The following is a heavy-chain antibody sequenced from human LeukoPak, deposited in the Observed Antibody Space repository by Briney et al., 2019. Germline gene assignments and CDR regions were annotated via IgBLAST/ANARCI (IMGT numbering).Heavy chain of an antibody. J-gene: IGHJ4*02. Sequence: PSETLSLTCAVYGGSFSGYYWSWIRQPPGKSLEWVGEISPSGNTQYNPSLKSRVTISLDASKSQFYLKLNSVTAADTAVYYCARRVRSADHRLDYWGQGTLVTVSS. D-gene: IGHD1-14*01. CDR3: ARRVRSADHRLDY. CDR2: ISPSGNT. CDR1: GGSFSGYY. V-gene: IGHV4-34*01.